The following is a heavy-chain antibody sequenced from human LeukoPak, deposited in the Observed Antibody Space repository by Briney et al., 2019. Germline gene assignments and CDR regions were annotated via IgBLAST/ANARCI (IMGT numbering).Heavy chain of an antibody. CDR1: GFTFSTYA. D-gene: IGHD1-26*01. CDR3: AKGIVGATRNLDS. Sequence: GGSLRLSCAASGFTFSTYAMSWVRQAPGKGLEWVSTLTDSGVYTYCADSVKGRFTISRDNSENTLYLQMNGLRAGDTAVYYCAKGIVGATRNLDSWGQGTLVTVSS. V-gene: IGHV3-23*01. J-gene: IGHJ4*02. CDR2: LTDSGVYT.